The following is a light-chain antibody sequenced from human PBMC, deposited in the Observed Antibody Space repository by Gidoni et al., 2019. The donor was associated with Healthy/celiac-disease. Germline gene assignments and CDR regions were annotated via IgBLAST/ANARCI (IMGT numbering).Light chain of an antibody. Sequence: EIVMKQSPATLSVSPVERATLSCRSSQSVSSNFAWSQQKPGQAPRLLVYGASTRATGIPAMLSGSGSGTEFTLTISCLQSEDFAVYYCQQYNNWPMYTFGQGTKLEIK. CDR3: QQYNNWPMYT. J-gene: IGKJ2*01. CDR2: GAS. V-gene: IGKV3-15*01. CDR1: QSVSSN.